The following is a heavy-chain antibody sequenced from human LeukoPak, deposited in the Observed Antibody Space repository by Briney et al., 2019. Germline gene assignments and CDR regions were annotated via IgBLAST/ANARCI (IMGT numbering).Heavy chain of an antibody. CDR1: GYTFTGYY. Sequence: GASVKVSCKASGYTFTGYYMHGVRQAPAQEREWMGWINPNSGGTNYAQTFQGRVTMTRDTSISTAYLELSSLTPDDTAGYYYARPRVATITGFRSYYFDYCGQGTLVTVSS. V-gene: IGHV1-2*02. CDR3: ARPRVATITGFRSYYFDY. D-gene: IGHD5-12*01. CDR2: INPNSGGT. J-gene: IGHJ4*02.